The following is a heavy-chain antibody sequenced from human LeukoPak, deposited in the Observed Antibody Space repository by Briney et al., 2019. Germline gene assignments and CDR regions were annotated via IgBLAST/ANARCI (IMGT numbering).Heavy chain of an antibody. CDR1: GYTFTSYA. CDR3: ARAASGSYQILDY. V-gene: IGHV1-3*01. CDR2: INAGNGNT. J-gene: IGHJ4*02. D-gene: IGHD1-26*01. Sequence: ASVKVPCKASGYTFTSYAMHWVRQAPGQRLEWMGWINAGNGNTKYSQKFQGRVTITRDTSASTAYMELSSLRSEDTAVYYCARAASGSYQILDYWGQGTLVTVSS.